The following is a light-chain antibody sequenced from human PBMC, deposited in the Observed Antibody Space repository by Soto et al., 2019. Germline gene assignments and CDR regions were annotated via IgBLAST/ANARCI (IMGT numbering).Light chain of an antibody. V-gene: IGKV3-15*01. CDR1: QSVSDN. CDR3: QQYNDWPYT. Sequence: EIVVTQSPATLSVSPGERATLSCRARQSVSDNLAWYQQKPGQAPRLLIHGVSTRATGIPARFSGSGYGREFTLTISSLQSEDVAVYYCQQYNDWPYTFGQETKLEIK. CDR2: GVS. J-gene: IGKJ2*01.